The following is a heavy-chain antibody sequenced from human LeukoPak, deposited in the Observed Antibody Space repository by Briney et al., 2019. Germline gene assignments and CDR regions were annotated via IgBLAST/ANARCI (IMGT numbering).Heavy chain of an antibody. CDR1: GYTFTGYY. CDR2: INPNSGGT. J-gene: IGHJ4*02. CDR3: ARDLPIAVAVKRRGHY. D-gene: IGHD6-19*01. V-gene: IGHV1-2*02. Sequence: GASVKVSCKASGYTFTGYYMHWVRQAPGQGLEWMGWINPNSGGTNYAQKFQGRVTMTRDTSISTAYMELSRLRSDDTAVYYCARDLPIAVAVKRRGHYWGQGTLVTVPS.